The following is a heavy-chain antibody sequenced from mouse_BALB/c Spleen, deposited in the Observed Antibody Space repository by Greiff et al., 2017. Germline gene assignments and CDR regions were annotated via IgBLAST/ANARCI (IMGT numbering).Heavy chain of an antibody. CDR1: GFTFSSFG. D-gene: IGHD2-1*01. V-gene: IGHV5-17*02. J-gene: IGHJ3*01. CDR2: ISSGSSTI. CDR3: ARDYGNYVGVWFAY. Sequence: EVQLVESGGGLVQPGGSRKLSCAASGFTFSSFGMHWVRQAPEKGLEWVAYISSGSSTIYYADTVKGRFTISRDNPKNTLFLQMTSLRSEDTAMYYCARDYGNYVGVWFAYWGQGTLVTVSA.